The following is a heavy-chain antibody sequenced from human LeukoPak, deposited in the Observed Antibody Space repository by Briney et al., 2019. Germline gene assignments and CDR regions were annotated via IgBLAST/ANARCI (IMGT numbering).Heavy chain of an antibody. D-gene: IGHD2-15*01. CDR3: AKDRCSGGSCYTFSDY. J-gene: IGHJ4*02. CDR1: GFTFSSYA. CDR2: ISGSGGST. Sequence: QAGGSLRLSCSASGFTFSSYAMHWVRQAPGKGLEWVSAISGSGGSTYYADSVKGRFTISRDSSSNTLYLQMNSLRAEDTAVYYCAKDRCSGGSCYTFSDYWGQGTLVTVSS. V-gene: IGHV3-23*01.